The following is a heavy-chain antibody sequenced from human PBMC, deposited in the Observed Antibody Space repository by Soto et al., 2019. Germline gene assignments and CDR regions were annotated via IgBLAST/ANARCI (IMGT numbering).Heavy chain of an antibody. CDR3: ARGQAEYCSGGSCYANYYYSGMDV. D-gene: IGHD2-15*01. V-gene: IGHV1-18*01. J-gene: IGHJ6*04. Sequence: ASVKVSCKVSGYTFTTYGITWVRQAPGQGLEWVGWISAYDGHTSYAQKLQDRVTMTTDTSTSTAYMDLRSLRSDDSAVYYCARGQAEYCSGGSCYANYYYSGMDVWGKGTTVTVSS. CDR2: ISAYDGHT. CDR1: GYTFTTYG.